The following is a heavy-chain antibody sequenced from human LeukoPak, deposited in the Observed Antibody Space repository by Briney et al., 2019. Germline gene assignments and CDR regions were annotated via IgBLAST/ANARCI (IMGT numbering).Heavy chain of an antibody. CDR1: GFTFDDYA. Sequence: GRSLRLSCAASGFTFDDYAMHWVRQAPGKGLEWVSGISWNSGSIGYADSVKGRFTISGDNAKNSLYLQMNSLRAEDTALYYCAKDQTVTTTNSYDYWGQGTLVTVSS. V-gene: IGHV3-9*01. CDR3: AKDQTVTTTNSYDY. D-gene: IGHD4-17*01. J-gene: IGHJ4*02. CDR2: ISWNSGSI.